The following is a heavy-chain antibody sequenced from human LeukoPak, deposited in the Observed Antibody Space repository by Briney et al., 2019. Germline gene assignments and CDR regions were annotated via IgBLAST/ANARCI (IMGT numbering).Heavy chain of an antibody. D-gene: IGHD2-2*01. CDR2: INPNSGGT. CDR1: GYTFTGYY. V-gene: IGHV1-2*02. J-gene: IGHJ5*02. Sequence: ASVKVSCEASGYTFTGYYMHWVRQAPGQGLEWMGWINPNSGGTNYAQKFQGRVTMTRDTSISTAYMELSRLRSDDTAVYYCARSPARYCSSTSCSFDPWGQGTLVTVSS. CDR3: ARSPARYCSSTSCSFDP.